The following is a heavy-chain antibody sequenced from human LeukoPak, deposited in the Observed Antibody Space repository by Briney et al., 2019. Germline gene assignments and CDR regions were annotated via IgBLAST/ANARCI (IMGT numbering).Heavy chain of an antibody. J-gene: IGHJ3*02. Sequence: GASVKVSCKASGGTFNNYPITWVRQAPGQELEWMGRIIPIFGTATYAQKFQGRVTITADKSTSTAYMELSSLRSEDTAVHYCARDRTAVQYYDSSGYYKAFDMWGQGTMVTVSS. CDR2: IIPIFGTA. D-gene: IGHD3-22*01. CDR3: ARDRTAVQYYDSSGYYKAFDM. CDR1: GGTFNNYP. V-gene: IGHV1-69*06.